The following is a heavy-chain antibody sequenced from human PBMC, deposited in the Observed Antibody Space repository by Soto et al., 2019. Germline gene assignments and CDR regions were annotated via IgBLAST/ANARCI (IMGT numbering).Heavy chain of an antibody. J-gene: IGHJ4*02. CDR2: IYWDDDK. V-gene: IGHV2-5*02. Sequence: QITLKESGPTLVKPTQTLTLTCPFSVFSLSPSGVGVGWIRQPPGKALEWLALIYWDDDKRYSPSLKSRLTITTDTSKNQVVLTMTNMDPVDTATDYCAHRSSSWLFDYWGQGTLVTVSS. CDR3: AHRSSSWLFDY. CDR1: VFSLSPSGVG. D-gene: IGHD6-13*01.